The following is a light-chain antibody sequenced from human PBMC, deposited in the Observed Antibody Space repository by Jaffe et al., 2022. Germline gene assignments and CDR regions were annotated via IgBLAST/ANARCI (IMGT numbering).Light chain of an antibody. Sequence: DFVMTQSPDSLAVSLGERATINCKSGQSVLYSSNNKNYLAWYQQKPGQPPKLLIYWASTRESGVPDRFSGSGSGTDFTLTISSLQAEDVAVYYCQQYYTTPTFGGGTKVEIK. J-gene: IGKJ4*01. CDR1: QSVLYSSNNKNY. CDR2: WAS. CDR3: QQYYTTPT. V-gene: IGKV4-1*01.